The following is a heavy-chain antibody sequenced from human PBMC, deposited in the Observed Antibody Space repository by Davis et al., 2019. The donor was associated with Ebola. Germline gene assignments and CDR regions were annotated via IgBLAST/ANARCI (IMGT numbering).Heavy chain of an antibody. CDR3: ARTYGGNSASDY. Sequence: ASVKVSCKASGYTFTSYYMHWVRQAPGQGLEWMGIINPSGGSTSYAQKFQGRVTMTRDTSTSTVYMELSRLRSDDTAVYYCARTYGGNSASDYWGQGTLVTVSS. V-gene: IGHV1-46*01. D-gene: IGHD4-23*01. CDR1: GYTFTSYY. CDR2: INPSGGST. J-gene: IGHJ4*02.